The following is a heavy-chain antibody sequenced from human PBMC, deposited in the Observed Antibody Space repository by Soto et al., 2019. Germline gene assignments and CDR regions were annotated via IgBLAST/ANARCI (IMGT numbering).Heavy chain of an antibody. J-gene: IGHJ6*02. CDR2: ISSSGSTI. CDR3: ASLDGNDYDSSGYYYYYYGMDV. V-gene: IGHV3-11*01. D-gene: IGHD3-22*01. CDR1: GFTFSDYY. Sequence: QVQLVESGGGLVKPGGSLRLSCAASGFTFSDYYMSWIRQAPGKGLEWVSYISSSGSTIYYADSVKGRFTISRDNAKNSLYMQMNSLRAEDTAVYYCASLDGNDYDSSGYYYYYYGMDVWGQWTTVTVSS.